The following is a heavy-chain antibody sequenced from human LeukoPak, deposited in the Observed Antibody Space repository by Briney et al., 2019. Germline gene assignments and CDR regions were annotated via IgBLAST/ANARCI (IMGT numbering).Heavy chain of an antibody. CDR3: AHTREIDFRFSYWFDP. CDR2: SDWNDDK. CDR1: GFSLSTNAVG. V-gene: IGHV2-5*01. D-gene: IGHD3/OR15-3a*01. Sequence: SGPTLVNPTQTLTLTCTFSGFSLSTNAVGVGWIRQPPGKALEWLALSDWNDDKRYTPSLKSRLTITRDTSKKNQVVLTMTNMDPVDTATYYCAHTREIDFRFSYWFDPWGQGTLVTVSS. J-gene: IGHJ5*02.